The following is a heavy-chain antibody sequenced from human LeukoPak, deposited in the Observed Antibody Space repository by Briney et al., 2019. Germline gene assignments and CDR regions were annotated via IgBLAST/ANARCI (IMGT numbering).Heavy chain of an antibody. CDR1: GGTFSSYT. CDR2: IIPILGIA. D-gene: IGHD3-22*01. J-gene: IGHJ4*02. Sequence: VSSVKVSCKASGGTFSSYTISWVRQAPGQGLEWMGRIIPILGIANYAQKFQGRVTITADKSTSTAYMELSSLRSEDTAVYYCAARYYYDSSGAIDYWGQGTLVTVPS. CDR3: AARYYYDSSGAIDY. V-gene: IGHV1-69*02.